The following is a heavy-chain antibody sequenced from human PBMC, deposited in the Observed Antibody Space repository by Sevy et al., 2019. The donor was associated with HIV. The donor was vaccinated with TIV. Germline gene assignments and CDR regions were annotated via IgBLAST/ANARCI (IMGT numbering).Heavy chain of an antibody. CDR3: ARRRMARSGQTSYYYYMDV. J-gene: IGHJ6*03. V-gene: IGHV4-59*01. Sequence: SETLSLTCTVSGGSISSYYWSWIRQPPGKGLEWIGYIYYSGSTNYNPSLKSRVTISVDTSKNQFSLKLSPVTAADTAVYYCARRRMARSGQTSYYYYMDVWGKGTTVTVSS. CDR2: IYYSGST. CDR1: GGSISSYY. D-gene: IGHD3-3*01.